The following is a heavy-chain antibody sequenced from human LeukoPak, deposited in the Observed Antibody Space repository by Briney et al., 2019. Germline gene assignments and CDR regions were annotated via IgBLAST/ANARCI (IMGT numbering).Heavy chain of an antibody. V-gene: IGHV1-18*01. Sequence: ASVKVSCKASGYTFTSYGISWVRQAPGQGLEWMGWISAYNGNTNYAQKLQGRVTMTTDTSTSTAYMELWSLRSDDTAVYHCARWDSSWYVDYWGQGTLVTVSS. CDR3: ARWDSSWYVDY. D-gene: IGHD6-13*01. J-gene: IGHJ4*02. CDR1: GYTFTSYG. CDR2: ISAYNGNT.